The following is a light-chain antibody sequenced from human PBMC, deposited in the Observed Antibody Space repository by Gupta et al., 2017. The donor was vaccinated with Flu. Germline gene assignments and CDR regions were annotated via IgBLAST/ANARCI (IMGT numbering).Light chain of an antibody. CDR3: QSYDSSQSGSVV. J-gene: IGLJ2*01. V-gene: IGLV1-40*01. Sequence: QSVLTQPPSVSGAHGQRVTISCPGSSSNIGAGYDVHCYQQHPGTAPKPLIYGNSNRRSGAPDRFSGSTCGTSATLATPGIQAEDAADYYCQSYDSSQSGSVVFGAGTKLTVL. CDR2: GNS. CDR1: SSNIGAGYD.